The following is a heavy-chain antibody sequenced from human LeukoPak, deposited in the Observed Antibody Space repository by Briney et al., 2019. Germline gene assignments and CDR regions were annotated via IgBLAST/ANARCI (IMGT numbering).Heavy chain of an antibody. D-gene: IGHD6-19*01. V-gene: IGHV3-30*18. CDR2: ISYDGSNK. J-gene: IGHJ4*02. Sequence: GRSLRLSCAASGFTFSSYGMHWVRQAPGKGLEWVAVISYDGSNKYYADSVKGRFTISRDNFKNTLYLQMNSLRAEDTAVYYCAKDYGSSGWDPLDYWGQGTLVTVSS. CDR1: GFTFSSYG. CDR3: AKDYGSSGWDPLDY.